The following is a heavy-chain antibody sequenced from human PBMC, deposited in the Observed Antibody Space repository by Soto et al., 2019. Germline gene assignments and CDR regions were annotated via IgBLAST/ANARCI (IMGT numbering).Heavy chain of an antibody. V-gene: IGHV3-33*05. D-gene: IGHD3-22*01. Sequence: QVQLVESGGGVVQPGRSLRLSCAASGFTFSSYGMHWVRQAPGKGLQWVALILDNGSAEGYADSVKGRFTISRDNFKNPPFLPMDSLAAEDTAIFYRAPGNYGSSAYPGWGQGTLVTVSS. CDR1: GFTFSSYG. CDR3: APGNYGSSAYPG. CDR2: ILDNGSAE. J-gene: IGHJ4*02.